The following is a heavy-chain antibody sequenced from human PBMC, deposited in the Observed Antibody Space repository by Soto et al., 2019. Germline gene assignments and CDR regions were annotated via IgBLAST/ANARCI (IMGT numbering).Heavy chain of an antibody. CDR1: GGSVSGYY. CDR2: IFYSGSI. J-gene: IGHJ4*02. D-gene: IGHD3-3*01. Sequence: SETLSLTCTVSGGSVSGYYWSWIRQPPGKGLEWIGYIFYSGSIKYNPSLKSRVTMSVDTSKNQLSLRLTSVTAADTAVYFCARASTLFGAVLSDWGQGSRVTVSS. CDR3: ARASTLFGAVLSD. V-gene: IGHV4-59*08.